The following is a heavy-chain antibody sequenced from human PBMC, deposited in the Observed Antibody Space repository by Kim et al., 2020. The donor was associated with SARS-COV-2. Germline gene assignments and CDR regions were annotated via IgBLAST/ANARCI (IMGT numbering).Heavy chain of an antibody. V-gene: IGHV4-39*01. CDR1: GGSISSSYYF. Sequence: WETLSLTCTVSGGSISSSYYFWGWIRQPPGKGLEWIGSIYYSGSTYYNPSLKSRVTISVDTSKNQFSLRLRSVTAADTAVYYCARHWGTMDLRSGLAYWG. CDR3: ARHWGTMDLRSGLAY. D-gene: IGHD1-7*01. CDR2: IYYSGST. J-gene: IGHJ4*01.